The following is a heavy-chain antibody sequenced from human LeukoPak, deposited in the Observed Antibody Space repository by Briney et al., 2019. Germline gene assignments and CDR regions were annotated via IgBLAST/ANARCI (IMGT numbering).Heavy chain of an antibody. CDR1: GGSISSGSYY. D-gene: IGHD6-6*01. CDR2: IYTSGST. J-gene: IGHJ4*02. V-gene: IGHV4-61*02. Sequence: PSQTLSLTCTVSGGSISSGSYYWSWIRQPAGKGLEWIGRIYTSGSTNYNPSLKSRVTISVDTSKNQFSLKLSSVTAADTAVYYCARDRPYSSSDYWGQGTLVTVSS. CDR3: ARDRPYSSSDY.